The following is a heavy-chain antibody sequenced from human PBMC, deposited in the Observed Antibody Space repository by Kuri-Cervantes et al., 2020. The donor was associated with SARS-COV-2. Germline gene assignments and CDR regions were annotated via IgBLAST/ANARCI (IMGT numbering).Heavy chain of an antibody. CDR1: GFTFDDYA. V-gene: IGHV3-9*01. Sequence: GGSLRLSCAASGFTFDDYAMHWVRQAPGKGLEWVSGISWNSGSIGYADSEKGRFTISRDNAKDSLYLQMNSLRAEDTALYYCAKDIRMATPAYMDVWGKGTTVTVSS. D-gene: IGHD2-8*01. CDR3: AKDIRMATPAYMDV. CDR2: ISWNSGSI. J-gene: IGHJ6*03.